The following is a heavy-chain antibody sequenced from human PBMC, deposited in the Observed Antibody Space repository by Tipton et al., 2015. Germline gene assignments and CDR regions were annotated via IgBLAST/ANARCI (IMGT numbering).Heavy chain of an antibody. CDR3: ARKRLWSSGWWHGTNELDYYHGMDV. D-gene: IGHD6-19*01. J-gene: IGHJ6*02. CDR1: GYSIGGAYH. CDR2: ISHSGKT. Sequence: TLSLTCAVSGYSIGGAYHWDWIRQPPGKGLEGIGSISHSGKTNYNPSLKTRLTISIDTSKNQFSLKLRSVTAADTAVYYCARKRLWSSGWWHGTNELDYYHGMDVWGQGTTVTVSS. V-gene: IGHV4-38-2*01.